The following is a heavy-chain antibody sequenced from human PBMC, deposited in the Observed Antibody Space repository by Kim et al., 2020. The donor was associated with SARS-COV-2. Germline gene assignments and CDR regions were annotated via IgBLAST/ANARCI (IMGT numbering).Heavy chain of an antibody. CDR2: IYSGGST. V-gene: IGHV3-53*01. CDR3: ARNGWGSYGINWFDT. J-gene: IGHJ5*02. D-gene: IGHD3-16*01. CDR1: GFTVSSNY. Sequence: GGSLRLSCAASGFTVSSNYMSWVRQAPGKGLEWVSVIYSGGSTYYADSVKGGFTISRDNSKNTLYLQMNSLRAEDTAVYYCARNGWGSYGINWFDTWGQGTLVTVSS.